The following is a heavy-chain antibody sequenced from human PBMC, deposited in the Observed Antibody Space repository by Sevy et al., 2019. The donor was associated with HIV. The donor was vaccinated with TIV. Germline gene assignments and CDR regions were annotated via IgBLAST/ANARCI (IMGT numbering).Heavy chain of an antibody. CDR2: INCKSGVT. CDR1: GYIFSDYN. V-gene: IGHV1-2*02. CDR3: VREIIRAPTTLLSFDI. Sequence: ASVKVSCKTTGYIFSDYNMHWVRQAPGQGLEWMGLINCKSGVTIYGQSFRGRVSVTTDTSMSTAYMELSGLTSDDTAVYFCVREIIRAPTTLLSFDIWGQGTVVTVSS. D-gene: IGHD5-12*01. J-gene: IGHJ3*02.